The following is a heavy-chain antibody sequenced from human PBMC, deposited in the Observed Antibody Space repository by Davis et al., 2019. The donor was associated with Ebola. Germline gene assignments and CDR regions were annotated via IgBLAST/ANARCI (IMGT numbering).Heavy chain of an antibody. Sequence: ASVKVSCKASGYTFTSYDITWVRQAPGQGLEWMAWISAYNGNTNYAQKLQGRVTMTTDTSTSTAYMELRSLRSDDTAVYYCARDIVVNWFDPWGQGTLVTVSS. J-gene: IGHJ5*02. CDR1: GYTFTSYD. CDR2: ISAYNGNT. V-gene: IGHV1-18*01. D-gene: IGHD2-15*01. CDR3: ARDIVVNWFDP.